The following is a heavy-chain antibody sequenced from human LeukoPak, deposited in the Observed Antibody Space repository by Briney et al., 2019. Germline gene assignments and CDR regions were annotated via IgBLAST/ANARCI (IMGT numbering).Heavy chain of an antibody. V-gene: IGHV3-21*01. CDR2: ISSSSSYI. CDR3: ARVVDPLLGYCTNGVCFFDY. Sequence: GGSRRLSCAASGFTFSSYSMNWVRQAPGKGLEWVSSISSSSSYIYYADSVKGRFTISRDNAKNSLYLQMNSLRAEDTAVYYCARVVDPLLGYCTNGVCFFDYWGQGTLVTVSS. D-gene: IGHD2-8*01. CDR1: GFTFSSYS. J-gene: IGHJ4*02.